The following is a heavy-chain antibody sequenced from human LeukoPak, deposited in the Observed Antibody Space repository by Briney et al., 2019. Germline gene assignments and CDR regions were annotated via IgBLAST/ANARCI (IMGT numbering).Heavy chain of an antibody. Sequence: SGGSLRLSCTASGFTLSSYEMSWIRQAPGKGLEWVSSIDYSGGSTHYADSVMGRFTISRDNSKNTLYLQMNSLRAEDTAVYYCAKVHRSLLTGYSVTDYWGQGTLVTVSS. CDR3: AKVHRSLLTGYSVTDY. D-gene: IGHD3-9*01. CDR1: GFTLSSYE. V-gene: IGHV3-23*01. CDR2: IDYSGGST. J-gene: IGHJ4*02.